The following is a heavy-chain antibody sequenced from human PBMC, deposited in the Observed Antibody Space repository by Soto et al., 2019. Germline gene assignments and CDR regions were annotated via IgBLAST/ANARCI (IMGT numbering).Heavy chain of an antibody. J-gene: IGHJ6*02. V-gene: IGHV4-34*01. CDR3: ARQGPRYYGSGSYYKWGGNYYYGMDV. D-gene: IGHD3-10*01. CDR2: INHSGST. CDR1: GGSFSGYY. Sequence: SETLSLTCAVYGGSFSGYYWSWIRQPPGKGLEWIGEINHSGSTNYNPSLKSRVTISVDTSKNQFSLKLSSVTAADTAVYYCARQGPRYYGSGSYYKWGGNYYYGMDVWGQGTTVTVSS.